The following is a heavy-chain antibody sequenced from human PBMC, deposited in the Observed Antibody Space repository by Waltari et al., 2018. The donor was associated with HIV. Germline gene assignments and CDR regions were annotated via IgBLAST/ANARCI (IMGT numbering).Heavy chain of an antibody. V-gene: IGHV1-8*01. J-gene: IGHJ4*02. Sequence: QVQLVQSGAEVKKPGASVKVSCKASGYTFTRYDINWVRKATGQGPEWMGWMNPNSGNTGYAQRFQGRVTMTRNTSISTAYMELSSLRSEDTAVYYCARGPLTTPRGYFDSWGQGTLVTVSS. CDR1: GYTFTRYD. D-gene: IGHD4-17*01. CDR2: MNPNSGNT. CDR3: ARGPLTTPRGYFDS.